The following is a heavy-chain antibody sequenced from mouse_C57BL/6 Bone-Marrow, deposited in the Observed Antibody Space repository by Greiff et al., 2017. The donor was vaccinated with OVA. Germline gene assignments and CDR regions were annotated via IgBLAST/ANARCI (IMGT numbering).Heavy chain of an antibody. CDR3: ARDIYYYGSSHDY. V-gene: IGHV1-64*01. CDR2: IHPNSGST. CDR1: GYTFTSYW. Sequence: VQLQQPGAELVKPGASVKLSCKASGYTFTSYWMHWVKQRPGQGLEWIGMIHPNSGSTNYNEKFKSKATLTVDNSSSTAYMQLSSLTSEDSAVYYCARDIYYYGSSHDYWGQGTTLTVSS. J-gene: IGHJ2*01. D-gene: IGHD1-1*01.